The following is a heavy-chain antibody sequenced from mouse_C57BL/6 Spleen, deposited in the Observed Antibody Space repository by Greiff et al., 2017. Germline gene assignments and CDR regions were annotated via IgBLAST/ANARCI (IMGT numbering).Heavy chain of an antibody. CDR3: ARSGELGRFDY. V-gene: IGHV1-61*01. J-gene: IGHJ2*01. CDR1: GYTFTSYW. Sequence: QVQLQQPGAELVRPGSSVKLSCKASGYTFTSYWMDWVKQRPGQGLEWIGNIYPSDSETHYNQKFKDKATLTVDKSSSTAYMQLSSLTSEDSAVYYGARSGELGRFDYWGQGTTLTVSS. D-gene: IGHD4-1*01. CDR2: IYPSDSET.